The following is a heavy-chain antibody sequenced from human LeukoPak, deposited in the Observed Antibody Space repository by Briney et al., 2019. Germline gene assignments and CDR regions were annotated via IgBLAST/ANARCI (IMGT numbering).Heavy chain of an antibody. V-gene: IGHV4-59*01. D-gene: IGHD3-22*01. J-gene: IGHJ6*03. CDR1: GGSISSYY. CDR2: IYYSGST. CDR3: ARAPKYYYDSSGYLHMDV. Sequence: SETLSLTCTVSGGSISSYYWSWIWQPPGKGLEWIGYIYYSGSTNYNPSLKSRVTISVDTSKNQFSLKLSSVTAADTAVYYCARAPKYYYDSSGYLHMDVWGKGTTVTVSS.